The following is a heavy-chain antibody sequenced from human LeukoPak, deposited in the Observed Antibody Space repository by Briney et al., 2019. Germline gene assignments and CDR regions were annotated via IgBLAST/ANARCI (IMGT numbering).Heavy chain of an antibody. CDR2: IYHGGST. CDR3: AGGYYYYASGTYGY. CDR1: GGSISRNHW. J-gene: IGHJ4*02. D-gene: IGHD3-10*01. Sequence: DPSGTLSLTCAVSGGSISRNHWWSWVRQPPGKGLEWIGEIYHGGSTNYNSSLKSRVTISVDTSKNQFSLNLTSVTAADTAVYYCAGGYYYYASGTYGYWGQGTLVTVSS. V-gene: IGHV4-4*02.